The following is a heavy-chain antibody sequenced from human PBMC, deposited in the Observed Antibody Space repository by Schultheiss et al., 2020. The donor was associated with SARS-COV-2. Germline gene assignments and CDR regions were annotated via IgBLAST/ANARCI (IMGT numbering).Heavy chain of an antibody. Sequence: GGSLRLSCAASGFSFSSYAMTWVRQAPGKGLEWVSTLSATGAYTYYADSVKGRFTISRDNSKNTLYLQMNSLRAEDTAVYYCAKAIAVAGDYYYGMDVWGQGTTVTVSS. CDR1: GFSFSSYA. CDR2: LSATGAYT. J-gene: IGHJ6*02. CDR3: AKAIAVAGDYYYGMDV. V-gene: IGHV3-23*01. D-gene: IGHD6-19*01.